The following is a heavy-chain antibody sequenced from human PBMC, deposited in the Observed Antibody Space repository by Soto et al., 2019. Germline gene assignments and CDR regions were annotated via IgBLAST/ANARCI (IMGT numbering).Heavy chain of an antibody. CDR3: ARWGTTVGFDL. V-gene: IGHV3-30*19. Sequence: QVQLVESGGGVVQPGTSLRLSCAASGFRFKSFVMHWVRQAPGKGLEWVAFTSYDGNNKDYGDSVKGRFTVSRDNSQNTLHLQMVFLGPEDTALYYCARWGTTVGFDLWGQGTLVSVSS. J-gene: IGHJ4*02. D-gene: IGHD4-17*01. CDR2: TSYDGNNK. CDR1: GFRFKSFV.